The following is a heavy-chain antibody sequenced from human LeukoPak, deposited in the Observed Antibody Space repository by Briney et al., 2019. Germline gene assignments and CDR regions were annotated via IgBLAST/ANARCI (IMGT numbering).Heavy chain of an antibody. J-gene: IGHJ6*02. Sequence: SETLSLTCTVSGGSVSSGSYYWSWIRQPPGKGLEWIGYIYYSGSTNYNPSLKSRVTISVDTSKNQFSLKLSSVTAADTAVYYCARDPGYRSGGSCYRYYYYYGMDVWGQGTTVTVSS. CDR1: GGSVSSGSYY. CDR3: ARDPGYRSGGSCYRYYYYYGMDV. D-gene: IGHD2-15*01. V-gene: IGHV4-61*01. CDR2: IYYSGST.